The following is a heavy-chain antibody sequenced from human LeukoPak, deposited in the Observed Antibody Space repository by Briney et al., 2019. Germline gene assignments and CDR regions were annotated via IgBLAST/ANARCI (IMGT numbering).Heavy chain of an antibody. Sequence: PGGSLRLSCAASGFTFSSYAMSWVRQAPGKGLEWVATLSGSGVSTYYADSVKGRFTVSRDRFKNTLYLQMNSLRAEDTAIYYRASTMGFDCWGQGTLVTVSS. J-gene: IGHJ5*01. D-gene: IGHD3-10*01. CDR2: LSGSGVST. V-gene: IGHV3-23*01. CDR3: ASTMGFDC. CDR1: GFTFSSYA.